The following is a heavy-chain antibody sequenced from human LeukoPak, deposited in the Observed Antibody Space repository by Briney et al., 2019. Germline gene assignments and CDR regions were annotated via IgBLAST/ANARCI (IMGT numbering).Heavy chain of an antibody. D-gene: IGHD3-16*01. Sequence: ASVKVSCKASGYTFTDYFMHWVRQAPGQGLEWKGWINPNSGGTNYAQKFQGRVTMTRDTSISTAYMELSRLRSDDTAMFYCAREGTFGGNDYWGQGTLVTVSS. CDR2: INPNSGGT. CDR1: GYTFTDYF. V-gene: IGHV1-2*02. J-gene: IGHJ4*02. CDR3: AREGTFGGNDY.